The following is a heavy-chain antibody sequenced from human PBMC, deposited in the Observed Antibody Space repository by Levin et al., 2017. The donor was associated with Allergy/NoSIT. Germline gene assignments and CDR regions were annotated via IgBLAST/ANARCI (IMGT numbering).Heavy chain of an antibody. CDR1: GFTVSSNY. J-gene: IGHJ4*02. D-gene: IGHD3-3*01. CDR3: AREGKYYDFWSGYYAYFDY. Sequence: GESLKISCAASGFTVSSNYMSWVRQAPGKGLEWVSVIYSGGSTYYADSVKGRFTISRDNSKNTLYLQMNSLRAEDTAVYYCAREGKYYDFWSGYYAYFDYWGQGTLVTVSS. CDR2: IYSGGST. V-gene: IGHV3-53*01.